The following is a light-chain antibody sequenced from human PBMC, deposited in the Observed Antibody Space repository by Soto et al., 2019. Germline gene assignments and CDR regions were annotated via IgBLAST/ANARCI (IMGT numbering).Light chain of an antibody. CDR1: QSISSW. CDR2: KAS. J-gene: IGKJ2*01. V-gene: IGKV1-5*03. CDR3: QQYNSYSPYT. Sequence: DIQKTQSPSTLSASVGDRVTITCRASQSISSWLAWYQRKPGKAPKLLIYKASSLESGVPSRFSGSGSGTEFTLTISSLQPDDFATYYCQQYNSYSPYTFGQGTKLEIK.